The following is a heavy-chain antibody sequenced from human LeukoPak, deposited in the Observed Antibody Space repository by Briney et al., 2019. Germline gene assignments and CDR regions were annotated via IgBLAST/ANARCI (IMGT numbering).Heavy chain of an antibody. CDR3: ARADGSIWYSGYFDY. J-gene: IGHJ4*02. V-gene: IGHV1-18*04. CDR1: GYTFTRYG. CDR2: ISAYNGNT. D-gene: IGHD6-13*01. Sequence: ASVNVSCMASGYTFTRYGIRWVRQAPGQGLEWMGWISAYNGNTNYAQKLQGRVTMTTDTSTSTAYMELRSLRSDDTAVYYCARADGSIWYSGYFDYWGQGTLVTVSS.